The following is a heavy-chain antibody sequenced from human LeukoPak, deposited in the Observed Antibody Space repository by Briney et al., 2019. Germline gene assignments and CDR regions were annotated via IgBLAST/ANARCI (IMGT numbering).Heavy chain of an antibody. D-gene: IGHD5-18*01. CDR3: AKVRGGYTYGPFDD. J-gene: IGHJ4*02. Sequence: GGSLRLSCAASGFTFSSYSMNWVRQAPGKGLEWVSYISSSSSTIYYADSVKGRFTISRDNSKNTLYLQMNSLRAEDTAVYYCAKVRGGYTYGPFDDWGQGTLVTVSS. CDR2: ISSSSSTI. CDR1: GFTFSSYS. V-gene: IGHV3-48*01.